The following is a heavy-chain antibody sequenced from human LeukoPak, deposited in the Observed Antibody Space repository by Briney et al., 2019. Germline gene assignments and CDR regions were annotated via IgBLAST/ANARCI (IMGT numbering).Heavy chain of an antibody. D-gene: IGHD2-15*01. V-gene: IGHV1-69*05. Sequence: SVKVSCKASGGTFSNYAVTWVRQAPGQGLEWMGRIIPIFGTPNYAQKFHGRVTITTDESTSTAYMELRGLRSEDTAVYYCARGPIQYCSGDSCYSPFDYWGQGTLVTVSS. CDR2: IIPIFGTP. CDR1: GGTFSNYA. CDR3: ARGPIQYCSGDSCYSPFDY. J-gene: IGHJ4*02.